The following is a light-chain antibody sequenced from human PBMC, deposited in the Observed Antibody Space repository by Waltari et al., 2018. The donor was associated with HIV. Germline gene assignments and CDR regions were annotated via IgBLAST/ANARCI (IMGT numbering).Light chain of an antibody. CDR1: SSDVGGYNY. CDR3: CSYAGSSTYV. Sequence: QSALTQPASVSGSPGQSITISCTGTSSDVGGYNYVSWYQQHPGKAPKLMIYDVSKRPSGVSNRFSGSKSGNTASLTISGLQAEDDADYYCCSYAGSSTYVFGTGTKVTVL. CDR2: DVS. J-gene: IGLJ1*01. V-gene: IGLV2-23*02.